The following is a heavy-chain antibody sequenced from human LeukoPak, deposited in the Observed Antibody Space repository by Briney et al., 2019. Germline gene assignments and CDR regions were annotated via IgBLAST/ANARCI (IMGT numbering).Heavy chain of an antibody. D-gene: IGHD2-15*01. CDR2: INHSGST. CDR1: GGSFSGYY. V-gene: IGHV4-34*01. CDR3: ARGTDIVVVVAANAGYYFDY. J-gene: IGHJ4*02. Sequence: KPSETLSLTCAVYGGSFSGYYWSWIRQPPGKGLEWIGEINHSGSTNYNPSLKSRVTKSVDTSKNQFSLKLSSVTAADRAVYYCARGTDIVVVVAANAGYYFDYWGQGTLVTVSS.